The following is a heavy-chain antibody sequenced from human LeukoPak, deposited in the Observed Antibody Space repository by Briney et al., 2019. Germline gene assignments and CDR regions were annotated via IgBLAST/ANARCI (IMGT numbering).Heavy chain of an antibody. V-gene: IGHV3-23*01. CDR2: ISDNSGNT. D-gene: IGHD3-10*01. J-gene: IGHJ4*02. CDR3: ARVSYYYGSGSYRPTAVYYFDY. CDR1: GFTFSCFA. Sequence: GGSLRLSCAASGFTFSCFAMSWVRQAPGQGLEWVSAISDNSGNTYYADSVKGRFTISRDNSENTLYLQMNSLRAEDTAVYYCARVSYYYGSGSYRPTAVYYFDYWGQGTLVTVSS.